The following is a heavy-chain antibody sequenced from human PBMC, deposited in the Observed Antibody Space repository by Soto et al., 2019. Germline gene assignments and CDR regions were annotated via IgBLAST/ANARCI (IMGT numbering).Heavy chain of an antibody. V-gene: IGHV3-23*01. J-gene: IGHJ6*02. CDR2: ISGSGGSK. CDR1: GFTFSGYA. Sequence: GGSLRLSCAASGFTFSGYAMSWVRQAPGKGLEWVSAISGSGGSKYYADSVKGRLTISRDNSKNTLYVQMDSLRAEDTAVYYCVKGGGDSLRNGMDVWGQGTTVTVSS. CDR3: VKGGGDSLRNGMDV. D-gene: IGHD2-21*02.